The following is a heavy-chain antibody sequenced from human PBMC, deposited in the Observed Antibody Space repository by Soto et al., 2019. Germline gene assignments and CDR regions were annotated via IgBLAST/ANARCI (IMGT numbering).Heavy chain of an antibody. CDR2: IGGVGTAR. CDR3: AKEAVPYNGKWDWFDP. J-gene: IGHJ5*02. Sequence: DVQLLESGGGLVQPGGSLRLSCAASGFTFSDYAMTWVSQAPGKGPEWVSSIGGVGTARYYADSVKGRFTISRDNSKNKLLFQMCSLRSDDSAVYYCAKEAVPYNGKWDWFDPWGQGTLVTVSS. CDR1: GFTFSDYA. D-gene: IGHD1-20*01. V-gene: IGHV3-23*01.